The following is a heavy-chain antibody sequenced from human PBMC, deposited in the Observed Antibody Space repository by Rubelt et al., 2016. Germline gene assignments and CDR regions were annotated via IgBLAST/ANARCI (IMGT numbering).Heavy chain of an antibody. D-gene: IGHD3-10*01. CDR1: GGSFSGYY. CDR3: ARLYRMVRGVIMFYYYGMDV. V-gene: IGHV4-34*01. Sequence: QVQLQQWGARLLKPSETLSLTCAVYGGSFSGYYWSWIRQPPGKGLEWIGETNHSGSTNYNPSLKCRVTISLDTSKNQFSLKLSSVTAADTAVYYCARLYRMVRGVIMFYYYGMDVWGQGTTVTVSS. J-gene: IGHJ6*02. CDR2: TNHSGST.